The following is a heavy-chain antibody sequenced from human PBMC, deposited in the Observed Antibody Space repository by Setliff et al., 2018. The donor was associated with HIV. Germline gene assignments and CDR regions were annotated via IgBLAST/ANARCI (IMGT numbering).Heavy chain of an antibody. J-gene: IGHJ5*02. CDR1: GDSISGYY. CDR3: ASRVYYYDSNNFLREEGFDP. V-gene: IGHV4-59*05. Sequence: SETLSLTCTVSGDSISGYYWSWVRQPPGKGLEYIGSIHYNERTYYNPSLKSRVAIPIDTSKNQFSLNLTSVTAADTAVYYCASRVYYYDSNNFLREEGFDPWGQGTLVTVSS. CDR2: IHYNERT. D-gene: IGHD3-22*01.